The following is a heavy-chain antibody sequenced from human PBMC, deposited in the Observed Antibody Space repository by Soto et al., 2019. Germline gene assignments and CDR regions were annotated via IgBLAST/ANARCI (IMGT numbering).Heavy chain of an antibody. J-gene: IGHJ6*02. CDR3: ARDKVAAAGTGYYYYGLDV. D-gene: IGHD6-13*01. V-gene: IGHV1-2*04. CDR2: INPNSGGT. CDR1: GYTFTGYY. Sequence: ASVKVSCKASGYTFTGYYMHGVRQAPGQGLEWMGWINPNSGGTNYAQKFQGWVTMTRDTSISTAYMELSRLRSDDTAVHYCARDKVAAAGTGYYYYGLDVWGQGTTVTVSS.